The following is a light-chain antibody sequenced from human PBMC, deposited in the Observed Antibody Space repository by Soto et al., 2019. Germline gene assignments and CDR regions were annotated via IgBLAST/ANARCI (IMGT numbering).Light chain of an antibody. V-gene: IGLV1-40*01. Sequence: QSVLTQPPSVSGAPGQRVTISCTESSSNIGAGYDVHWYQQLPGTAPKLLIYGNSNRPSGVPDRFSGSKSGTSASLAITGXXAEDEXXYYCQSYDSSLSGWVFGGGTKLTVL. CDR1: SSNIGAGYD. J-gene: IGLJ3*02. CDR3: QSYDSSLSGWV. CDR2: GNS.